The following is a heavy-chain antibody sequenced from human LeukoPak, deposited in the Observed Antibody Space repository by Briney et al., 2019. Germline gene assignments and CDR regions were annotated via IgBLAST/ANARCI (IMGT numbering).Heavy chain of an antibody. CDR3: ARDEYSSGCLDP. D-gene: IGHD6-19*01. J-gene: IGHJ5*02. CDR1: GYTFTGYY. V-gene: IGHV1-2*02. Sequence: ASVKVSCKASGYTFTGYYMHWVRQAPGQGLEWMGWINPNSGGTNYAQKFQGRVTMTRDTSISTAYMELSRLRSDDTAVYYCARDEYSSGCLDPWGQGTLVTVSS. CDR2: INPNSGGT.